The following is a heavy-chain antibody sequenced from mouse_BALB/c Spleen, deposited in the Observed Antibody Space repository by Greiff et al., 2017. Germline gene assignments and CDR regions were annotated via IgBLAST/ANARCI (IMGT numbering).Heavy chain of an antibody. J-gene: IGHJ4*01. D-gene: IGHD1-1*01. V-gene: IGHV1S135*01. CDR1: GFSFTDYT. CDR3: ARPGLRALDPYAMDY. Sequence: EVQLQQSGPELVKPGASVKVSCKASGFSFTDYTMYWVKQSHGKSLEWIGYIDPYNGGTSSNQKFKGKATLTVDKSSSTAFMHLNSLTSEDSAVYYCARPGLRALDPYAMDYWGQGTSVTVSA. CDR2: IDPYNGGT.